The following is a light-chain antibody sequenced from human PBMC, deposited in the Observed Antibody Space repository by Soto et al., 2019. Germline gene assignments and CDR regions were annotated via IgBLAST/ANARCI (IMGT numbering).Light chain of an antibody. V-gene: IGLV1-40*01. J-gene: IGLJ3*02. CDR3: QSYDNSLSGSGV. Sequence: QSVLTQPPSVSGAPGQRVTISCTGSTSNIGAGYEVHWYQQLPGTAPKLLVSGHNIRPSGVPDRFSGLKSGASASLVITGLQAEDEADYYCQSYDNSLSGSGVFGGGTKLTVL. CDR2: GHN. CDR1: TSNIGAGYE.